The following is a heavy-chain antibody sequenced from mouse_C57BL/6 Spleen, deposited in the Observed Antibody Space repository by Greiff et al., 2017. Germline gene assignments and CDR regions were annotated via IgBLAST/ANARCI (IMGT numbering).Heavy chain of an antibody. V-gene: IGHV1-82*01. Sequence: QVQLQQSGPELVKPGASVKISCKASGYAFSSSWMNWVKQRPGKGLEWIGRLYPGDGDTNYNGKFKGKATLTADKSSSTAYMQLSSLTSEDSAVYFCARTTVVARDWYFDVWGTGTTVTVSS. CDR1: GYAFSSSW. D-gene: IGHD1-1*01. CDR3: ARTTVVARDWYFDV. CDR2: LYPGDGDT. J-gene: IGHJ1*03.